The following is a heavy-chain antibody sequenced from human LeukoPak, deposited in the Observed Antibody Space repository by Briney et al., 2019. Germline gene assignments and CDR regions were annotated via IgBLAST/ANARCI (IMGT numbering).Heavy chain of an antibody. D-gene: IGHD3-3*01. Sequence: GGSLRLSCAASGFTFSSYWMHWVRQAPGKGRVWVSRINSDGSSTSYADSVKGRFTISRDNAKNTLYLQMNSLRAEDTAVYYCARFGPYYDFWSGYYAEDYWGQGTLVTVSS. CDR2: INSDGSST. CDR3: ARFGPYYDFWSGYYAEDY. CDR1: GFTFSSYW. V-gene: IGHV3-74*01. J-gene: IGHJ4*02.